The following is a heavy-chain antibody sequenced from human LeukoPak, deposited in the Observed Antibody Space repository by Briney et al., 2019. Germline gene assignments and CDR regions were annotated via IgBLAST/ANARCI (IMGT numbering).Heavy chain of an antibody. CDR2: IYPGDSDT. CDR1: GYSFTSYW. V-gene: IGHV5-51*01. Sequence: GESPKISCKGSGYSFTSYWIGWVRQMPGKGLEWMGIIYPGDSDTRYSPSFQGQVTISADKSISTAYLQWSSLKASDTAMYYCARHTVDFWSGRQGAFDIWGQGTMVTVSS. CDR3: ARHTVDFWSGRQGAFDI. J-gene: IGHJ3*02. D-gene: IGHD3-3*01.